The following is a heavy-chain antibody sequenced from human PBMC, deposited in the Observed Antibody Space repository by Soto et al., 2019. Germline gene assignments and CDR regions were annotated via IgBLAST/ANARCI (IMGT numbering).Heavy chain of an antibody. CDR3: ASGYCSSTSCYVTDAFDI. D-gene: IGHD2-2*01. Sequence: EVQLVESGGGLVQPGGSLRLSCAASGFTFSSYAMHWVRQAPGKGLEYVSAISSNGGSTYYANSLKGRFTISRDNSKNTLYLQMGSLRAEDMAVYYCASGYCSSTSCYVTDAFDIWGQGTMVTVSS. CDR2: ISSNGGST. V-gene: IGHV3-64*01. J-gene: IGHJ3*02. CDR1: GFTFSSYA.